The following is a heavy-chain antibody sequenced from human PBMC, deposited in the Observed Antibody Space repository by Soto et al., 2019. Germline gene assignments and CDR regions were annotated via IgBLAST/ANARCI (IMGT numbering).Heavy chain of an antibody. Sequence: QVQLVESGGGVVQPGRSLRLSCAASGFTFSSYGMHWVRQAPGKGLEWVAVISYDGSNKYYADSVKGRFTISRDNSKNTLYLQMNSLRAEDTAVYYCAKDRHGDYPFDYWGQGTLVTFSS. J-gene: IGHJ4*02. CDR2: ISYDGSNK. D-gene: IGHD4-17*01. CDR3: AKDRHGDYPFDY. V-gene: IGHV3-30*18. CDR1: GFTFSSYG.